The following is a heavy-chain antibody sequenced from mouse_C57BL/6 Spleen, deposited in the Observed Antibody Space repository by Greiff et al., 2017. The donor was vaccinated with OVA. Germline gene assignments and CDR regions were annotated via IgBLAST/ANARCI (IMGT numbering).Heavy chain of an antibody. CDR3: AREGYDYWFAY. CDR2: ISSGSSTI. J-gene: IGHJ3*01. Sequence: DVKLVESGGGLVKPGGSLKLSCAASGFTFSDYGMHWVRQAPEKGLEWVAYISSGSSTIYYADTVKGRFTISRDNAKNTLFLQMTSLRSEDTAMYYCAREGYDYWFAYWGQGTLVTVSA. D-gene: IGHD2-4*01. CDR1: GFTFSDYG. V-gene: IGHV5-17*01.